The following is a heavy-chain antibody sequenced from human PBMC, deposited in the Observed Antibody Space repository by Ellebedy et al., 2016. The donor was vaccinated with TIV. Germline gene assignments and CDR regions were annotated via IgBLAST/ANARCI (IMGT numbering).Heavy chain of an antibody. J-gene: IGHJ4*02. CDR3: AKGGSFDS. V-gene: IGHV3-30*18. Sequence: GESLKISCAASGFTFNIYGIHWVRQAPGKGLEWVALITSDGSYKFYADSVKGRFAVSRENSKNTLYLQMNSLRVEDTAVYYCAKGGSFDSWGQGTLVTVS. CDR2: ITSDGSYK. CDR1: GFTFNIYG. D-gene: IGHD3-16*01.